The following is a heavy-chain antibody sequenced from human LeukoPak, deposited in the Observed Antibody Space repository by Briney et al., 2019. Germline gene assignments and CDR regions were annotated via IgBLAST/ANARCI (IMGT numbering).Heavy chain of an antibody. D-gene: IGHD2-15*01. CDR2: INPNSGGT. V-gene: IGHV1-2*06. J-gene: IGHJ1*01. CDR1: GGTFSSYA. CDR3: ARDLYCSGGSCYHGAEYFQH. Sequence: ASVKVSCKASGGTFSSYAISWVRQAPGQGLEWMGRINPNSGGTDYAQKFQGRVTMTRDTSISTAYMELSRLRSDDTAVYYCARDLYCSGGSCYHGAEYFQHWGQGTLVTVSS.